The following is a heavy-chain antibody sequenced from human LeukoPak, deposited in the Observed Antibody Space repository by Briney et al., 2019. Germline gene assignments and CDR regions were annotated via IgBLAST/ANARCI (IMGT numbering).Heavy chain of an antibody. J-gene: IGHJ4*02. D-gene: IGHD3-10*01. CDR1: GGSISSYY. V-gene: IGHV4-59*01. Sequence: PSETLSLTCTVSGGSISSYYWSWIRQPPGKGLEWIGYIYYSGSTNYKPSLKSRVTISVDTSKNQFSLKLSSVTAADTAVYYCARVFSFALRVFDYWGQGTLVTVSS. CDR2: IYYSGST. CDR3: ARVFSFALRVFDY.